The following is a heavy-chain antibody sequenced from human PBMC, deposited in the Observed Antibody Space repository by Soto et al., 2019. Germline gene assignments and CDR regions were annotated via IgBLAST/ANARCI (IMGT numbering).Heavy chain of an antibody. V-gene: IGHV3-23*01. CDR2: ISGSGGST. CDR3: AKFGSNYDHLDY. D-gene: IGHD5-18*01. J-gene: IGHJ4*02. Sequence: EVQVLESGGGLVQPGGSLRLSCAASGFTFSSYAMSWVRQAPGKGLEWVLAISGSGGSTYFADSVQARFTISRDNSKNTLYLQMNSLRAEDSAIYYWAKFGSNYDHLDYWGQGTLVTVSS. CDR1: GFTFSSYA.